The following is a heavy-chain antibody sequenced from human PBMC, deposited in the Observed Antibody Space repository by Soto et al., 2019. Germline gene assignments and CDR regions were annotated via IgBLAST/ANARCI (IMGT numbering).Heavy chain of an antibody. CDR2: VHYSGST. Sequence: SETLSLTCTVSGGSIRSGGYYCSWIRQHPGKDLEWIGYVHYSGSTYYNPSLKSRLTISIDTSQNQFSLKLSSVTAADTAVYYCAFFYLCRGLIHVFWYYWARGTLDPVSA. V-gene: IGHV4-31*03. J-gene: IGHJ4*02. D-gene: IGHD3-10*01. CDR1: GGSIRSGGYY. CDR3: AFFYLCRGLIHVFWYY.